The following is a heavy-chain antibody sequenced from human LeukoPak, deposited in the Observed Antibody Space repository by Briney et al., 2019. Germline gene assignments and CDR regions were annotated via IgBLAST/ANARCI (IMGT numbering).Heavy chain of an antibody. CDR2: IYYSGST. V-gene: IGHV4-30-4*08. Sequence: PSETLSLTCTVSGGPISSGDYYWSWIRQPPGKGLEWIGYIYYSGSTYYNPSLKSRVTISVDTSKNQFSLKLSSVTAADTAVYYCARESHSSSSFYYYYMDVWGKGTTVTVSS. CDR3: ARESHSSSSFYYYYMDV. J-gene: IGHJ6*03. CDR1: GGPISSGDYY. D-gene: IGHD6-6*01.